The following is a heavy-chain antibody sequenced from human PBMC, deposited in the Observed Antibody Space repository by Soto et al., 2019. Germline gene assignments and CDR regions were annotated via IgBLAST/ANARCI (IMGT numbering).Heavy chain of an antibody. D-gene: IGHD6-6*01. CDR1: GFTFSSYE. CDR2: ISSSGSTI. V-gene: IGHV3-48*03. J-gene: IGHJ6*02. Sequence: GGSLRLSCAASGFTFSSYEMNWVRQAPGKGLEWVSYISSSGSTIYYADSVKGRFTISRDNAKNSLYLQMNSLRAEDTAVYYCARCEAARSRLGVDGMDVWGQGTTVTVSS. CDR3: ARCEAARSRLGVDGMDV.